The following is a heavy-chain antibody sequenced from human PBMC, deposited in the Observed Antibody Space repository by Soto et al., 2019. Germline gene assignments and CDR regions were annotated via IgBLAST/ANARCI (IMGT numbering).Heavy chain of an antibody. CDR1: GGSISGHY. CDR2: IYYIGST. Sequence: SETLSLTCTVSGGSISGHYWSWIRQPPGKGLEWIGYIYYIGSTNYNPSLRSRVTIPLDTSKNQVSLKLNSVTAADTAVYYCARLPGGDGAPWGQGILVTVSS. V-gene: IGHV4-59*11. CDR3: ARLPGGDGAP. J-gene: IGHJ5*02. D-gene: IGHD2-21*02.